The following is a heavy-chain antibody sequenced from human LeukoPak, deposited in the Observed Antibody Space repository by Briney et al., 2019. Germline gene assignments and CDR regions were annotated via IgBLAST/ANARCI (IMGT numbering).Heavy chain of an antibody. CDR3: ARGLRHYDILTGDFGAPFDY. CDR2: IYSVGST. Sequence: GGSLRLSCAASGFTVSSNYMSWVRQAPGKGLECVAVIYSVGSTYYADSVKGRFTISSNNSKTTLYLQMNSLRAEDTAAYYCARGLRHYDILTGDFGAPFDYWGQGTLVTVSS. CDR1: GFTVSSNY. J-gene: IGHJ4*02. V-gene: IGHV3-66*01. D-gene: IGHD3-9*01.